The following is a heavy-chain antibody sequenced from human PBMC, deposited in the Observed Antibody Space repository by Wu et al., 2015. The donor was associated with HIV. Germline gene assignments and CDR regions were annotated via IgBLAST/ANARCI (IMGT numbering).Heavy chain of an antibody. J-gene: IGHJ5*02. CDR2: FDPEDGER. V-gene: IGHV1-24*01. CDR3: ATAVSSSWYLGNWFDP. D-gene: IGHD6-13*01. Sequence: QVQLVQSGAEVKKPGASVKVSCKVSGYTLTELSMHWVRQAPGKGLEWMGGFDPEDGERIYAQKLQGRVTMTEDTSTDTAYMELSSLRSEDTAVYYCATAVSSSWYLGNWFDPWGQGTLVTVSS. CDR1: GYTLTELS.